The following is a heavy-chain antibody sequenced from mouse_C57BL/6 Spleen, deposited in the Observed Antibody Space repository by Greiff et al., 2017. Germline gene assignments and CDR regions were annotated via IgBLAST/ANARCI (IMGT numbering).Heavy chain of an antibody. CDR2: IYPGDGDT. CDR3: ARDYYGSSAGAMDY. CDR1: GYAFSSSW. D-gene: IGHD1-1*01. Sequence: QVQLQQSGPELVKPGASVKISCKASGYAFSSSWLNWVKQRPGKGLEWIGRIYPGDGDTNYNGKFKGKATLTADKSSSTAYMQLSSLTSEDSAVYFCARDYYGSSAGAMDYWGQGTSVTVSS. V-gene: IGHV1-82*01. J-gene: IGHJ4*01.